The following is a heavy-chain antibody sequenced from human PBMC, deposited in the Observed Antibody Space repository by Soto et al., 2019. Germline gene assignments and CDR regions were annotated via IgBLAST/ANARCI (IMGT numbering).Heavy chain of an antibody. V-gene: IGHV7-4-1*01. D-gene: IGHD3-10*01. J-gene: IGHJ6*02. CDR1: GYTFTSYA. Sequence: QVQLVQSGSELKKPGASVKVSCKASGYTFTSYAMNWVRQAPGQGLEWMGWINTNTGNPTYAQGFTGRFVFSLDTXVXTGXLQICSLKAEDTAVYYCSRDQGVKPGFYYYYGMDVWGQGTTVTVSS. CDR3: SRDQGVKPGFYYYYGMDV. CDR2: INTNTGNP.